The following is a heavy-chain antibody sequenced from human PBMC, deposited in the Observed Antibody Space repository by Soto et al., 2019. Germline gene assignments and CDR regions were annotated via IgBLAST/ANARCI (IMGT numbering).Heavy chain of an antibody. Sequence: QITLKESGPTLVKPTQTLTLTCTFSGFSLSTSGVGVGWIRQPPGKALEWLALIYWNDDKSYSPSLKSRLTITKDASKNQVVLTMTNMDPVDTATYYCARRYSSSWSRYFDYWGQGTLVTVSS. D-gene: IGHD6-13*01. J-gene: IGHJ4*02. CDR1: GFSLSTSGVG. V-gene: IGHV2-5*01. CDR2: IYWNDDK. CDR3: ARRYSSSWSRYFDY.